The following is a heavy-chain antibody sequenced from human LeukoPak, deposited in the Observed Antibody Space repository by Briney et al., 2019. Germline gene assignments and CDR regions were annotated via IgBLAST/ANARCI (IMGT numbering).Heavy chain of an antibody. CDR2: ISSNGGST. CDR1: GFTFSSYD. V-gene: IGHV3-64*01. D-gene: IGHD4-23*01. CDR3: ARDHGGNSFDY. Sequence: GGSLRLSCAASGFTFSSYDMHWVRQAPGKGLEYVSAISSNGGSTYYANSVKGRFTISRDNSKNTLYLQMGSLRAEDMAVYYCARDHGGNSFDYWGQGTLVTVSS. J-gene: IGHJ4*02.